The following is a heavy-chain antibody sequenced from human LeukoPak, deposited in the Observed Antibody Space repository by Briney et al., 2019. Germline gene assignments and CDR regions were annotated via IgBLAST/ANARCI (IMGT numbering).Heavy chain of an antibody. CDR1: GFTFSRYS. CDR3: SGGSFYDY. CDR2: ISSSSSTI. J-gene: IGHJ4*02. D-gene: IGHD1-26*01. Sequence: GSLRLSCAASGFTFSRYSMNWVRQAPGKGLEWVSYISSSSSTIHYADSVKGRFTISRDNAKNAVYLQMDSLRAEDTAVYFCSGGSFYDYWGQGNLVTVSS. V-gene: IGHV3-48*04.